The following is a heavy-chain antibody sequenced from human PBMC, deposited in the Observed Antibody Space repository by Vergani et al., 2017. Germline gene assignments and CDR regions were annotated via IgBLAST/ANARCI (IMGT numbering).Heavy chain of an antibody. Sequence: QVQLAESGGGRVQPGRSLRLSCTSFGFTFSTYAMHWVRQAPGKGLEWVAIIYYDGSKKYYADSVKGRFTISRDNSRNTLDLLMSSLRAEDTAIYYCVREGSYCGSTTCRNPSYVYYYHMDVWGEGTTVTVSS. V-gene: IGHV3-33*01. CDR3: VREGSYCGSTTCRNPSYVYYYHMDV. CDR1: GFTFSTYA. CDR2: IYYDGSKK. J-gene: IGHJ6*03. D-gene: IGHD2-21*01.